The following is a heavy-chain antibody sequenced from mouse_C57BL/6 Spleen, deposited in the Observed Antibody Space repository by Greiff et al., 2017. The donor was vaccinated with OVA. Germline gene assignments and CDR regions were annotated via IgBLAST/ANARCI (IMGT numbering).Heavy chain of an antibody. Sequence: EVQLQQSGPELVKPGASVQISCKASGYTFTDYYMNWVKQSHGKSLEWIGDINPNNGGTSSNQQFKGKATLTVDKSSSTAYMELRSLASEDSAVYYCERAGSKGAWFAYWGQGTLVTVAA. CDR2: INPNNGGT. D-gene: IGHD2-5*01. CDR1: GYTFTDYY. V-gene: IGHV1-26*01. CDR3: ERAGSKGAWFAY. J-gene: IGHJ3*01.